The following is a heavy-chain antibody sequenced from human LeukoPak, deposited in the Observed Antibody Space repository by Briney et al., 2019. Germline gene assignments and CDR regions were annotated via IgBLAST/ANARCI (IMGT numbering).Heavy chain of an antibody. CDR3: ARARYYDNSGYFDY. CDR1: GFTFSDYY. J-gene: IGHJ4*02. Sequence: GGSLRLSCAASGFTFSDYYMSWIRQAPGKGLEWVSYISTNSDYTNYADSVKGRFTISRDNAKISLFLQMNSLRAEDTAVYYCARARYYDNSGYFDYWGQGTLVTVSS. V-gene: IGHV3-11*05. D-gene: IGHD3-22*01. CDR2: ISTNSDYT.